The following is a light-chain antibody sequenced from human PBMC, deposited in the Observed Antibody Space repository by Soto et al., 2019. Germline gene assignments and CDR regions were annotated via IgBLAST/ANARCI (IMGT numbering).Light chain of an antibody. Sequence: QSVLTQPPSASGTPGQRVTISCSGSSSNIGSNYVYWYQQLPGTAPKLLIYRNNQRPSGVPDRFSGSKSGTSASLAISGLRSEDEADYYCAAWDDSLSARTFGGGTKLTVL. V-gene: IGLV1-47*01. CDR3: AAWDDSLSART. CDR1: SSNIGSNY. CDR2: RNN. J-gene: IGLJ3*02.